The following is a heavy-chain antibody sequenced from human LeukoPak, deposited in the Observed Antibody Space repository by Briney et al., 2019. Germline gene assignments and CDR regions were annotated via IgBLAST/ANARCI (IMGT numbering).Heavy chain of an antibody. CDR3: ARVRFTAAGTNYFDY. CDR2: IYHSGST. V-gene: IGHV4-4*02. CDR1: GGSISSSNW. Sequence: SETLSLTCAVSGGSISSSNWWSWVRQPPGKGLEWIGEIYHSGSTNYNPSLKSRVTISVDKSKNQFSLKLSSVTAADTAVYYCARVRFTAAGTNYFDYWGQGTLVTVSS. J-gene: IGHJ4*02. D-gene: IGHD6-13*01.